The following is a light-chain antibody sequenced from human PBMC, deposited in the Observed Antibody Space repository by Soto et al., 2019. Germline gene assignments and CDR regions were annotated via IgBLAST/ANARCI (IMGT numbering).Light chain of an antibody. V-gene: IGKV3-15*01. CDR1: ESVSRN. CDR3: QQYNSWPPIT. J-gene: IGKJ5*01. Sequence: EMVLTQSPGSLCSSPGERATLSCQASESVSRNLAWYQQKPGRAPRLLIYDASTRATGIPHRFSGGGSGTEFTLTISSLQSEDFVVYYCQQYNSWPPITFGQGKRLEI. CDR2: DAS.